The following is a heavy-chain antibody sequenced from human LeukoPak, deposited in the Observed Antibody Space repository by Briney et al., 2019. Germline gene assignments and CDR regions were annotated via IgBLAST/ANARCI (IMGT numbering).Heavy chain of an antibody. D-gene: IGHD2-2*01. CDR1: GGSISSGDYY. J-gene: IGHJ6*02. CDR2: IYYSGST. V-gene: IGHV4-30-4*01. CDR3: ARFITGVVPAAIPAAFDYYYYGMDV. Sequence: SETLSLTCTVSGGSISSGDYYWSWIRQPPGKGLEWIGYIYYSGSTYYNPSLKSRVTISVDTPKNQFSLKLSSVTAADTAVYYCARFITGVVPAAIPAAFDYYYYGMDVWGQGTTVTVSS.